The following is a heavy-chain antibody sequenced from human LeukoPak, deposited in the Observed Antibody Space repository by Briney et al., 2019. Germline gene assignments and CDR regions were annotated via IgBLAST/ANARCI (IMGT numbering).Heavy chain of an antibody. CDR3: ARARAAAGIPDY. D-gene: IGHD6-13*01. V-gene: IGHV4-34*01. J-gene: IGHJ4*02. Sequence: SETLSLTCAVYGGSFSGYYWSWIRQPPGKGLEWIGETNHSGSTNYNPSLKSRVTISVDTSKNQFSLKLSSVTAADTAVYYCARARAAAGIPDYWGQGTLVTVSS. CDR2: TNHSGST. CDR1: GGSFSGYY.